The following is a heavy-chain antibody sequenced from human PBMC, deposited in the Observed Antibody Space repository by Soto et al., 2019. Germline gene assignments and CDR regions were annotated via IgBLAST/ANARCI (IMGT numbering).Heavy chain of an antibody. CDR1: GGSISSYY. CDR3: ARWAYYYDSSGYNYYYYGMDV. Sequence: SETLSLTCTVSGGSISSYYWSWIRQPPGKGPAWIGYIYYSGSTNYNPSLKSRVTISVDTSKNQFSLKLSSVTAADTAVYYCARWAYYYDSSGYNYYYYGMDVWGQGTTVTVSS. J-gene: IGHJ6*02. D-gene: IGHD3-22*01. V-gene: IGHV4-59*01. CDR2: IYYSGST.